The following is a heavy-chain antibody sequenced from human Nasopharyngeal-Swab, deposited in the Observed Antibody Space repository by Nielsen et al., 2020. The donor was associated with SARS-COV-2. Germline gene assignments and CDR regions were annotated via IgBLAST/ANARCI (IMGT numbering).Heavy chain of an antibody. CDR3: ARSTMVRGYYYYYGMDV. CDR2: MNPNSGNT. CDR1: GYTFTSYD. D-gene: IGHD3-10*01. J-gene: IGHJ6*02. Sequence: SLHVSCNASGYTFTSYDINWVRQATGQGLEWMGWMNPNSGNTGYAQKFQGRVTMTRNTSISTAYMELSSLRSEDTAVYYCARSTMVRGYYYYYGMDVWGQGTTVTVSS. V-gene: IGHV1-8*01.